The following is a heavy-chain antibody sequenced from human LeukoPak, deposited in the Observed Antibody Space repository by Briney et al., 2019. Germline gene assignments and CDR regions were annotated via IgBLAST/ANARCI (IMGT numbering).Heavy chain of an antibody. V-gene: IGHV3-23*01. D-gene: IGHD3-22*01. CDR3: AKASVYDSSGYYSPLGYYFDY. CDR2: ISGSGGST. J-gene: IGHJ4*02. Sequence: GGSLRLSCAGSGFTFSSYAMSWVRQAPGKGLEWVSAISGSGGSTYYADSVKGRFTISRDNSKNTLYLQMNSLRAEDTAVYYCAKASVYDSSGYYSPLGYYFDYWGQGTLVTVS. CDR1: GFTFSSYA.